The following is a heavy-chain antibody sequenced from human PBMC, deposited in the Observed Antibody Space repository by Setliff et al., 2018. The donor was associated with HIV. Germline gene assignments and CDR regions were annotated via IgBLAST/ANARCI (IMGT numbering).Heavy chain of an antibody. Sequence: ASVKVSCKSSGYTFTGSFMHWVRQAPGQGLEWMGWINCNSGGTYYAQNFQGRVTMTRDTSTDTAYLELSSLRSEDSAFYYCTTPLDSSGYFGSDYFDYWGQGALVTVSS. CDR2: INCNSGGT. J-gene: IGHJ4*02. D-gene: IGHD3-22*01. CDR1: GYTFTGSF. V-gene: IGHV1-2*02. CDR3: TTPLDSSGYFGSDYFDY.